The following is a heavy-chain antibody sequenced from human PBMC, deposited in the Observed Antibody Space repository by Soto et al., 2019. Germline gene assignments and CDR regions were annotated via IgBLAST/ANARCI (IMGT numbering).Heavy chain of an antibody. CDR1: GGSINNNF. D-gene: IGHD5-12*01. J-gene: IGHJ4*02. CDR3: ARDLFGGYCLDY. Sequence: SETLSLTCTVSGGSINNNFWGWIRQPPGKGLEWIGYVYYDGHTDYNPSLESRVTIAVDTSKNQFSLRLTSVTAADAAVYYCARDLFGGYCLDYWGQGALVTVS. CDR2: VYYDGHT. V-gene: IGHV4-59*01.